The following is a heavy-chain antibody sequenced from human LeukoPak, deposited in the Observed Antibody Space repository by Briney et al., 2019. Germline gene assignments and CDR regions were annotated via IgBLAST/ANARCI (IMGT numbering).Heavy chain of an antibody. Sequence: ASVKVSCKASGYTFTCYYMHWVRQARGQGLEWMGWINPNSGGTNYAQKFQGRVTMTRDTSISTAYMELSRLRSDDTAVYYCASRPSRGIAVDYWGQGTLVTVSS. D-gene: IGHD6-13*01. CDR1: GYTFTCYY. J-gene: IGHJ4*02. CDR2: INPNSGGT. CDR3: ASRPSRGIAVDY. V-gene: IGHV1-2*02.